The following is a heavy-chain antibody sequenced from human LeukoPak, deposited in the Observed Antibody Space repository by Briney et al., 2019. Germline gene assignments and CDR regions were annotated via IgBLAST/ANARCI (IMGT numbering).Heavy chain of an antibody. CDR3: AKCRSLSPAAAINY. Sequence: GGSLRLSCAASGFTFSSFALSWVRQAPGKGLEWVSSISGSGDSTYYMESVKGRFTISRDNPENTLYLQMNSLRADDTAVYYCAKCRSLSPAAAINYWGQEPWSPSPQ. CDR2: ISGSGDST. CDR1: GFTFSSFA. V-gene: IGHV3-23*01. D-gene: IGHD2-2*01. J-gene: IGHJ4*01.